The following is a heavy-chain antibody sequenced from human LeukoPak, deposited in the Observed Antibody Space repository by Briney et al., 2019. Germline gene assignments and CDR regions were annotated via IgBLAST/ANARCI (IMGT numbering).Heavy chain of an antibody. CDR1: DFTVSRNY. D-gene: IGHD4-17*01. Sequence: GGSLRLSCAASDFTVSRNYMSWVRQAPGKGLEWVSVIYSGGTTKYADSVKGRFTISRDNSKNTLYLQMNSLRVEDTALYYCVSRSGGDYPYFDYWGQGTLVTVSS. J-gene: IGHJ4*02. V-gene: IGHV3-53*01. CDR3: VSRSGGDYPYFDY. CDR2: IYSGGTT.